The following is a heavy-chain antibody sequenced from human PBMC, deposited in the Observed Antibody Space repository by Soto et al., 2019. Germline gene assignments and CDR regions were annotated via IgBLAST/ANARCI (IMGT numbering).Heavy chain of an antibody. V-gene: IGHV4-34*01. J-gene: IGHJ6*02. D-gene: IGHD3-10*01. CDR1: GGSFSGYY. CDR3: AGQPTAGSYYDLGSYYYYYAMDV. CDR2: INHSGST. Sequence: SETLSLTCAVYGGSFSGYYWTWIRQPPGTGLEWIGEINHSGSTNYNPSLKSRVTISVDTSKNQFSLKLSSVTAADTAVYYCAGQPTAGSYYDLGSYYYYYAMDVWGQGTTVTVSS.